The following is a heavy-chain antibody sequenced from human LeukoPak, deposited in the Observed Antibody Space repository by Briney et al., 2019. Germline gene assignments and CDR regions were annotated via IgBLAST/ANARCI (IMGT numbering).Heavy chain of an antibody. J-gene: IGHJ3*02. CDR3: ARTLVVVIAIDAFDI. CDR2: TYYSGST. Sequence: SQTLSLTCTVSGGSISSGDYYWSWIRQPPGKGLEWIGYTYYSGSTYYNPSLKSRVTISVDTSKNQFSLKLSSVTAADTAVYYCARTLVVVIAIDAFDIWGQGTMVTVSS. CDR1: GGSISSGDYY. D-gene: IGHD2-21*01. V-gene: IGHV4-30-4*08.